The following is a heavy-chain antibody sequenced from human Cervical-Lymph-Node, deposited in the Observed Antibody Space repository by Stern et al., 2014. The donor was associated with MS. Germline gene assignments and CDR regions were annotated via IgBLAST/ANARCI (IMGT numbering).Heavy chain of an antibody. Sequence: EVQLVESGAEVKKPGESLKISCKGFGYSFTSYWIGWVRQMPGKGLEWMGIMHPGDSDTRYSPSFQGQVTISADKSISTAYLQWSSLKASDTAMYYCARHCAKREQCAFDYWGQGTLVTVSS. CDR3: ARHCAKREQCAFDY. CDR1: GYSFTSYW. CDR2: MHPGDSDT. V-gene: IGHV5-51*01. D-gene: IGHD6-19*01. J-gene: IGHJ4*02.